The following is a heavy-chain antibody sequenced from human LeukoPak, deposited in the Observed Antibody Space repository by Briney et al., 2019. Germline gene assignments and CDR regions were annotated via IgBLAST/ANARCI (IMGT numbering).Heavy chain of an antibody. D-gene: IGHD5-24*01. CDR3: ARDRWEDGYNWVHAFDI. CDR1: GFTFSSYG. CDR2: IWYDGSNK. J-gene: IGHJ3*02. Sequence: GGSLRLSCAASGFTFSSYGMHWVRQAPGKGLEWVAVIWYDGSNKYYADSVKGRFTISRDNSKNTLYLQMNSLRAEDTAVYYCARDRWEDGYNWVHAFDIWGQGTMVTVSS. V-gene: IGHV3-33*01.